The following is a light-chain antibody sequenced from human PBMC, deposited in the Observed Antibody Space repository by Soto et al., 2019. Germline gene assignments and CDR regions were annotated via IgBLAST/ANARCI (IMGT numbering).Light chain of an antibody. J-gene: IGLJ2*01. CDR3: AAWDDSLNGPGVV. Sequence: QSVPTQPPSAYGTPVQRVTISCSGSSSNIGSNTVNWYQHLTGTAPKLLIYSNNQRPSGVPDRFSGSKSGTSASLAISGLQSEDESDYYCAAWDDSLNGPGVVFGGGTKLTVL. V-gene: IGLV1-44*01. CDR1: SSNIGSNT. CDR2: SNN.